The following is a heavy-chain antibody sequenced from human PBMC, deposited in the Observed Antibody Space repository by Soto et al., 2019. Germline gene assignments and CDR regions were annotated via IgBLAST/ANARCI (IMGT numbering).Heavy chain of an antibody. J-gene: IGHJ4*02. Sequence: QLQLQESGPGLVKPSGTLSLTCTVSGASISSTSYWGWIRQPPGKGLEWIGAMYHRGNTYYSPSLKSRVNVSVDTSKNQTSLRLTSVTAADTAVYYCARQTGLVRGVIDSWGQGTLVTVSS. CDR3: ARQTGLVRGVIDS. CDR2: MYHRGNT. V-gene: IGHV4-39*01. CDR1: GASISSTSY. D-gene: IGHD3-10*01.